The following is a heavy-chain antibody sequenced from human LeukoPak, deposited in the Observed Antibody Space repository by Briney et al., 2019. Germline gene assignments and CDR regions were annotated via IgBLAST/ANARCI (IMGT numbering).Heavy chain of an antibody. V-gene: IGHV3-30*18. CDR2: ISYDGSNK. D-gene: IGHD3-10*01. CDR3: AKDRGSGVIYY. CDR1: GFTFSSYG. Sequence: GGSLRLSCAASGFTFSSYGMHWVRQAPGKGLEWVAVISYDGSNKYYADSVKDRFTISRDNSKNTLYLQMNSLRAEDTAVYYCAKDRGSGVIYYWGQGTLVTVSS. J-gene: IGHJ4*02.